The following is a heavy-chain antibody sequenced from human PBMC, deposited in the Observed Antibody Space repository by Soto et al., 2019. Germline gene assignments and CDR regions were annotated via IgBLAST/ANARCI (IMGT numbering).Heavy chain of an antibody. CDR3: ARALLWFGELLSLGGDY. CDR2: INPNSGGT. CDR1: GYTFTGYY. V-gene: IGHV1-2*02. J-gene: IGHJ4*02. Sequence: ASVKVSCKASGYTFTGYYMHWVRQAPGQGLEWMGWINPNSGGTNYAQKFQGRVTMTRDTSISTAYMELSRLRSDDTAVYYRARALLWFGELLSLGGDYWGQGTLVTVSS. D-gene: IGHD3-10*01.